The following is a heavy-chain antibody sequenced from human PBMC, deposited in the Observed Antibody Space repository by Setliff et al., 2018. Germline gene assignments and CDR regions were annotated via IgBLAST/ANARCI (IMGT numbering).Heavy chain of an antibody. J-gene: IGHJ6*03. D-gene: IGHD1-26*01. CDR3: ARAPPNRYSGSYEYFYMDV. CDR1: GGSISSGNYY. V-gene: IGHV4-39*01. Sequence: SETLSLTCRVSGGSISSGNYYWGLIRQPPGKGLEWVATIYYSGSTYSNPSLKSRLIISVDAPDNQFSVKLSSVTAADTAVYYCARAPPNRYSGSYEYFYMDVWGKGTTVTVSS. CDR2: IYYSGST.